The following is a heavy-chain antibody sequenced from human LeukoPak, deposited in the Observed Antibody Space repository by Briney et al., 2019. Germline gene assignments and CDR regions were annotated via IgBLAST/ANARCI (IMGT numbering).Heavy chain of an antibody. D-gene: IGHD3-16*02. Sequence: ASVKVSCKASGYTFTSYGISWVRQAPGQGLEWMGWISAYNGNTNYAQKLQGRVTMTTDTSTSTAYMELRSPRSDDTAVYYCASYRTSVGAFDIWGQGTMVTVSS. V-gene: IGHV1-18*01. CDR1: GYTFTSYG. J-gene: IGHJ3*02. CDR3: ASYRTSVGAFDI. CDR2: ISAYNGNT.